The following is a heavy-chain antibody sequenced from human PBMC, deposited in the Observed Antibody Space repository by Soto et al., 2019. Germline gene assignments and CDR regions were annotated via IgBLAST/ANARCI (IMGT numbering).Heavy chain of an antibody. D-gene: IGHD1-26*01. CDR1: GYSFTSYL. CDR3: ARWDSTRAFRLDY. J-gene: IGHJ4*02. V-gene: IGHV5-51*01. CDR2: IYPGDSDT. Sequence: GESLKISFKGSGYSFTSYLICWVRQMPVKGLEWMGIIYPGDSDTRYSTSLQGQVTISADKSISTACLQWSSLKASDTAMYYWARWDSTRAFRLDYWGQGTLVTVSS.